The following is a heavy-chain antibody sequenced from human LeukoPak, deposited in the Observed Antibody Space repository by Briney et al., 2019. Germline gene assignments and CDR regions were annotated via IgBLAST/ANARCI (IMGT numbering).Heavy chain of an antibody. D-gene: IGHD6-19*01. CDR3: ARGAYSSGWAYFDH. CDR2: ISFSVNTK. J-gene: IGHJ4*02. CDR1: GFTFSDYS. V-gene: IGHV3-48*04. Sequence: GGSLRLSCAASGFTFSDYSMNWVRQAPGKGLEWVSYISFSVNTKYYGDSIKGRFTISRDNAKNSLYLHMDSLRAEDTAVYYCARGAYSSGWAYFDHWGQGTLVTVSS.